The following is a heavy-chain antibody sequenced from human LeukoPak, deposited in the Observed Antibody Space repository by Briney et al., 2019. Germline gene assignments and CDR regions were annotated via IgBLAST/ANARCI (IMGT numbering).Heavy chain of an antibody. V-gene: IGHV4-34*01. CDR1: GGSFSGYY. CDR2: INHSGST. J-gene: IGHJ4*02. D-gene: IGHD3-10*01. CDR3: AREAYGSGTPPDY. Sequence: SETLSLTCAVYGGSFSGYYWSWIRQPPGKGLEWIGEINHSGSTNYNPSLKSRVTISVDTSKNQFSLKLSSVTAADTAVYYCAREAYGSGTPPDYWGQGTLVTVSS.